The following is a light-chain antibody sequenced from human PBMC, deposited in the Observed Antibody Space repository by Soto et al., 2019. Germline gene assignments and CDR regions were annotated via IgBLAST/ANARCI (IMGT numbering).Light chain of an antibody. CDR1: SSDVGGYNY. V-gene: IGLV2-14*01. Sequence: QSALTQPASVSGSPGQSITISCTGTSSDVGGYNYVSWYQQHPGKAPKLMIYEVSNRPSGGSNRFSGSKSGNTASLTISGLEADDEADYYCSSYTSSSTLVFGTGTKLTVL. CDR2: EVS. CDR3: SSYTSSSTLV. J-gene: IGLJ1*01.